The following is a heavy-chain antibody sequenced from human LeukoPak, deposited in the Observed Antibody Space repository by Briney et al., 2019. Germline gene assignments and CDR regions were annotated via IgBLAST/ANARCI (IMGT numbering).Heavy chain of an antibody. CDR1: GFIFSAYA. V-gene: IGHV3-23*01. CDR3: ATAARGYYAGD. D-gene: IGHD2-2*01. CDR2: ISGSGANT. J-gene: IGHJ4*02. Sequence: HSGGSLRLSCEGSGFIFSAYAMSWVRQAPGKGLEWVSVISGSGANTYYADSVKGRFTISRDNSKNTLFLQMGSLRADDTALYYCATAARGYYAGDWGQGTLVTVCS.